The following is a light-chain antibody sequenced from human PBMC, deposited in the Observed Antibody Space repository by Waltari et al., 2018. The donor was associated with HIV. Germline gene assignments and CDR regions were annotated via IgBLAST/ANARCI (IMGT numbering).Light chain of an antibody. CDR2: DVS. J-gene: IGLJ1*01. CDR1: SSYVGGYNY. Sequence: QSALTQPASVSGSPGQSTTISCTGTSSYVGGYNYVSWYQQHPGKAPKLMIYDVSKRPSGVSNRFSGSKSGNTASLTISGLQAEDEADYYCCSYAGSSTYVFGTGTKVTVL. CDR3: CSYAGSSTYV. V-gene: IGLV2-23*02.